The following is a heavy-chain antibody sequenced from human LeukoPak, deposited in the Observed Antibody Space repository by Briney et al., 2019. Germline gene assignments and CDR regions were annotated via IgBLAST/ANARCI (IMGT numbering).Heavy chain of an antibody. Sequence: ASVKVSCKASGYTFTGYYMHWVRQAPGQGLEWMGWINPNSGATNYAQKFQGRVTMTRDTSISTAYMELSRLRSDDTAVYYCARAATPRDIFDYWGQGTLVTVSS. V-gene: IGHV1-2*02. CDR2: INPNSGAT. J-gene: IGHJ4*02. CDR3: ARAATPRDIFDY. D-gene: IGHD2-2*02. CDR1: GYTFTGYY.